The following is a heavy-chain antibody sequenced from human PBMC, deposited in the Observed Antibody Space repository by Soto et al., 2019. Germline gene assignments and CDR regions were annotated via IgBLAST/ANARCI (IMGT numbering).Heavy chain of an antibody. D-gene: IGHD2-15*01. CDR2: ISYDGSHK. V-gene: IGHV3-30*19. CDR3: ARDYSYQRAMDV. CDR1: GFTFSNYG. J-gene: IGHJ6*02. Sequence: QVQLVESGGGVVQPGRSLRLSCAASGFTFSNYGMHWVRQAAGKGLEWVAVISYDGSHKYYADSVKGRFTISRDNSKNTLYLQMNNLRAEDSAVYFCARDYSYQRAMDVWGQGTTVTVSS.